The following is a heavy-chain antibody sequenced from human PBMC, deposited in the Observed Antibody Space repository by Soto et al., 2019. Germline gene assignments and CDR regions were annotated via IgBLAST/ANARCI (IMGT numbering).Heavy chain of an antibody. Sequence: ASVKVSCKASGYTFTSYDINWVRQATGQGLEWMGWMNPNSGNTGYAQKFQGRVTMTRNTSISTAYMELSSLRSEDTAVYYCMREDYYYYYMDVWGKGTTVTVSS. CDR3: MREDYYYYYMDV. CDR1: GYTFTSYD. J-gene: IGHJ6*03. CDR2: MNPNSGNT. V-gene: IGHV1-8*01.